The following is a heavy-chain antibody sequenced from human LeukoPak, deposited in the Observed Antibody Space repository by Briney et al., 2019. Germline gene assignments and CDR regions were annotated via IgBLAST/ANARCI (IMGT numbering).Heavy chain of an antibody. CDR3: ARARYYVDSTGDYGFVFDH. V-gene: IGHV6-1*01. D-gene: IGHD3-10*02. J-gene: IGHJ4*02. CDR2: TYYRSKWYN. CDR1: GDSVSSSSVA. Sequence: SQTLSLTCAISGDSVSSSSVAWNWIRQSPSRGLEWLGRTYYRSKWYNDYAVSVKSRITINPDTSKNQLSLQLNSVTPEDTAVFYCARARYYVDSTGDYGFVFDHWGQGTLVTVSS.